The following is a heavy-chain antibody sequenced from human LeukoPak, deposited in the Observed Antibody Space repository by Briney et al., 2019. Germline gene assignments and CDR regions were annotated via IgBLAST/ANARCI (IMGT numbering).Heavy chain of an antibody. D-gene: IGHD6-6*01. Sequence: GGSLRLSCAASGFTFSSNYMSWVRQAPGKGLEWVSIIDRGGSTNYADSVKGRFTISRDNSKNTLYLQMNSLRAEETAVYYCARDGPSMSIQHWGRGTLVTVSS. CDR2: IDRGGST. CDR3: ARDGPSMSIQH. CDR1: GFTFSSNY. V-gene: IGHV3-66*01. J-gene: IGHJ1*01.